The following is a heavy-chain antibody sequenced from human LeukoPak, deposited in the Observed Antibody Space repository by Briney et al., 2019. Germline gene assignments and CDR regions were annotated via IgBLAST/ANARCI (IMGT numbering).Heavy chain of an antibody. D-gene: IGHD3-3*01. Sequence: GGSLRLSCAASGFTFSDYYMSWIRQAPGKGLEWVSYISSSGSTIYYSDSVKGRFTISRDNAKNSLYLQMNSLRAEDTAVYYCARGRAYDFWSGYSYYYYGMDVWGQGTTVTVSS. CDR3: ARGRAYDFWSGYSYYYYGMDV. CDR1: GFTFSDYY. CDR2: ISSSGSTI. V-gene: IGHV3-11*01. J-gene: IGHJ6*02.